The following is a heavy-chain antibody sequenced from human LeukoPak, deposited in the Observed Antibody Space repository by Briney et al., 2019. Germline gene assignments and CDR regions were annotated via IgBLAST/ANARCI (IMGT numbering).Heavy chain of an antibody. CDR1: GFTFSSYG. CDR3: AREVATNYYYYYYGMDV. D-gene: IGHD4-23*01. J-gene: IGHJ6*02. Sequence: GGSLRLSCAASGFTFSSYGMHWVRQAPGKGLEWVAVISYDGSNKYCADSVKGRFTISRDNSKYTLYLQMSSLRAEDTAVYYCAREVATNYYYYYYGMDVWGQGTTVTVSS. CDR2: ISYDGSNK. V-gene: IGHV3-30*03.